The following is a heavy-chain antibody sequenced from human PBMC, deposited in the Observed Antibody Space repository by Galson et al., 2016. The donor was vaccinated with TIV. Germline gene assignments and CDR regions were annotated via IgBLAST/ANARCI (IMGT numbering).Heavy chain of an antibody. CDR1: GFTFSIFA. CDR2: ISGGGGST. V-gene: IGHV3-23*01. J-gene: IGHJ4*02. D-gene: IGHD3-22*01. Sequence: SLRLSCAASGFTFSIFAMTWVRQAPGMGLEWVSAISGGGGSTYYADSVKGRFTISRDNAKNTLSLQMDSLRAEDTAVYYCARDNSGYFDLDYWGRGTLVTVSS. CDR3: ARDNSGYFDLDY.